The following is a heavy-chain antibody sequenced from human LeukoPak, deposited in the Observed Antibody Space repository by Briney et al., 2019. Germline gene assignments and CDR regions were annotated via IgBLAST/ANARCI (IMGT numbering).Heavy chain of an antibody. CDR1: GFTFSSYA. Sequence: QPGGSLRLSCAASGFTFSSYAMSRVRQAPGKGLEWVSAISGSGGSTYYADSVKGRFTISRDNSKNTLYLQMNSLRAEDTAVYYCAKDLMWAQGGSGWYRNAFDIWGQGTMVTVSS. D-gene: IGHD6-19*01. CDR3: AKDLMWAQGGSGWYRNAFDI. V-gene: IGHV3-23*01. J-gene: IGHJ3*02. CDR2: ISGSGGST.